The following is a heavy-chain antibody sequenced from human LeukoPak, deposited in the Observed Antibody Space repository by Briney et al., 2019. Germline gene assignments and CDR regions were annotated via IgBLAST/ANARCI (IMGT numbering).Heavy chain of an antibody. D-gene: IGHD5-24*01. V-gene: IGHV4-59*01. J-gene: IGHJ4*02. Sequence: SETLSLTCTVSGGSITPYYWSWIRQPPGKGLEWIGYIYYSGSTHYNPSLKSRVTISVDTSKNQFSLQLSSVTAADTAVYYCARFRDGYNNSYFDYWGQGTLVTVSS. CDR2: IYYSGST. CDR3: ARFRDGYNNSYFDY. CDR1: GGSITPYY.